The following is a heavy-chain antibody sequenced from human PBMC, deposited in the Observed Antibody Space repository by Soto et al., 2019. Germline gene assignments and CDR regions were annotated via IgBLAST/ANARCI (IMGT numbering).Heavy chain of an antibody. J-gene: IGHJ6*02. Sequence: EVQVLATGGGLIQPGGSLRLSCAASGFTVNSNYMSWVRQAPGEGLQWVSITNTGGTTYYADSVKGRFTVSRDNSKNTLYLQMKSLRAEDTAVYYCAKGDGFSLAVWGQGTTVSVSS. CDR3: AKGDGFSLAV. D-gene: IGHD1-26*01. CDR1: GFTVNSNY. CDR2: TNTGGTT. V-gene: IGHV3-53*02.